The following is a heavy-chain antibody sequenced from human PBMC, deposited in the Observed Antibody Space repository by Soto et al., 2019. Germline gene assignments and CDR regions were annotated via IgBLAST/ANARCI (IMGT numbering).Heavy chain of an antibody. CDR2: ISGSGDGT. CDR3: AKDTVGGYSFWSGYYSDGLDV. V-gene: IGHV3-23*01. J-gene: IGHJ3*01. CDR1: GFTFDSYA. D-gene: IGHD3-3*01. Sequence: EVKLLESGGGLAQPGGSLRLSCVGSGFTFDSYAISWVRQAPGERLQWIAAISGSGDGTDYSHSVRGRFTISRDNAKNTVHLQMDSLRVEDTAVYFCAKDTVGGYSFWSGYYSDGLDVWGQGTLVTVS.